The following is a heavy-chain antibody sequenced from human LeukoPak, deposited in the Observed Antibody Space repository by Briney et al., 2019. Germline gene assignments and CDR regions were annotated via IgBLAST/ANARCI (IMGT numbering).Heavy chain of an antibody. CDR3: ARDRHYITMVRGSHPPGYYYYCMDV. D-gene: IGHD3-10*01. Sequence: SVKVSCKASGGTFSSYAISWVRQAPGQGLEWMGGIIPIFGTANYAQKFQGRVTITTDESTSTAYMELSSLRSEDTAVYYCARDRHYITMVRGSHPPGYYYYCMDVWGKGTTVTVSS. J-gene: IGHJ6*03. V-gene: IGHV1-69*05. CDR2: IIPIFGTA. CDR1: GGTFSSYA.